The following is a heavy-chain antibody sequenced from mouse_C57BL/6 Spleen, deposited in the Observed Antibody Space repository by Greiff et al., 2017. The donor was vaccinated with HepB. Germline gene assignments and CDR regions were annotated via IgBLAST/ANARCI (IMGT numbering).Heavy chain of an antibody. D-gene: IGHD4-1*01. CDR2: INPNNGGT. V-gene: IGHV1-18*01. CDR3: ARRTGTSWFAY. J-gene: IGHJ3*01. CDR1: GYTFTDYN. Sequence: EVQLQQSGPELVKPGASVKIPCKASGYTFTDYNMDWVKQSHGKSLEWIGDINPNNGGTIYNQKFKGKAKLTVDKSSSTAYMELRSLTSEDTAVYYCARRTGTSWFAYWGQGTLVTVSA.